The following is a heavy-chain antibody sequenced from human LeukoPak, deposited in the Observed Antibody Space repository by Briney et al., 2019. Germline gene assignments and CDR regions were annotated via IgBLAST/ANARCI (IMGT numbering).Heavy chain of an antibody. CDR1: GFTFSSYS. J-gene: IGHJ6*02. Sequence: PGGSLRLSCAASGFTFSSYSMNWVRQAPGKGLEWVSYISNSSSTIYYADSVKGGFTTASEKAKNSLYLQMTGLRDEDTAVYYCARDHSSALDVWGQGTTVTVSS. CDR3: ARDHSSALDV. CDR2: ISNSSSTI. D-gene: IGHD6-25*01. V-gene: IGHV3-48*02.